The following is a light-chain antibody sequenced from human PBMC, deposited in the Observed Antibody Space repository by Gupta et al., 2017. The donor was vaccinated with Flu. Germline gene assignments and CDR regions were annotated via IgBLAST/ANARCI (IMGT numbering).Light chain of an antibody. J-gene: IGKJ2*01. V-gene: IGKV2-28*01. CDR3: MQALQTPYT. CDR1: QSLLHSNGYTS. CDR2: LRS. Sequence: DIVMTQSPLSLPVTPGEPASISCRSSQSLLHSNGYTSLDWYLQKPGQSPQLLNYLRSNRASGVPDRFSGSGSGTDFTLEISRVEAEDVGVFYCMQALQTPYTFGQGTKLEIK.